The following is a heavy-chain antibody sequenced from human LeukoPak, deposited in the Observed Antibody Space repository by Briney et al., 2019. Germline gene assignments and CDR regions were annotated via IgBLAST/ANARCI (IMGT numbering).Heavy chain of an antibody. J-gene: IGHJ4*02. CDR3: AREIRGGTDANG. Sequence: GSLRLSCAASGFTVSDYFMTWIRQAPGRGLEWVSFISSSGNSLYYADSVKGRFTISRDIAENSVYLQMNSLRADDTATYYCAREIRGGTDANGWGQGTLVTVSS. D-gene: IGHD1-1*01. CDR1: GFTVSDYF. CDR2: ISSSGNSL. V-gene: IGHV3-11*01.